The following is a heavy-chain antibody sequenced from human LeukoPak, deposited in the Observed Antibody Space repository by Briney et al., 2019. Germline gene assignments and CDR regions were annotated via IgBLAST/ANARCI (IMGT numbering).Heavy chain of an antibody. D-gene: IGHD3-16*01. CDR3: ARVWGGGWSNGEYYFHY. CDR2: IYHSGST. J-gene: IGHJ4*02. CDR1: GGSISSGGYS. Sequence: SETLSLTCAVSGGSISSGGYSWSWIRQPPGKGLEWIGYIYHSGSTYYNPSLKSRVTISVDRSKNQFSLKLSSVTAADTAVYYCARVWGGGWSNGEYYFHYWGQGTLVTVSS. V-gene: IGHV4-30-2*01.